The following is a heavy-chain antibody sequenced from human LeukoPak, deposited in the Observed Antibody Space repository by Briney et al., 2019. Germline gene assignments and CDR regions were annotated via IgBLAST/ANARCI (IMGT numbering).Heavy chain of an antibody. J-gene: IGHJ5*01. CDR1: GFTFANCA. Sequence: GGSLRLSCAASGFTFANCAMTWVRQAPGKGLEWVSSISGSGASTYYADSVRGRFTISRDNSKNTVYLQMNGLSVEDTALYYCAKDQSRVGASDPFDSWGQGTQVTVFS. CDR3: AKDQSRVGASDPFDS. D-gene: IGHD1-26*01. V-gene: IGHV3-23*01. CDR2: ISGSGAST.